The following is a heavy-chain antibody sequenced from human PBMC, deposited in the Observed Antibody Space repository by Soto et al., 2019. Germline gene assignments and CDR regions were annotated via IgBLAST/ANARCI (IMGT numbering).Heavy chain of an antibody. Sequence: QVQLAESGGDVVQPGRSLRLSCAASGFTFSSFAMHWVRQAPGKGLEWMGVISYDVNYKYYADSVKDRFTISRDNSRNTLYLQMNSLRAEDTAVYYCARDRGLRFLERFLDSWGQGTLVTVSS. J-gene: IGHJ4*02. D-gene: IGHD3-3*01. CDR1: GFTFSSFA. V-gene: IGHV3-30*04. CDR2: ISYDVNYK. CDR3: ARDRGLRFLERFLDS.